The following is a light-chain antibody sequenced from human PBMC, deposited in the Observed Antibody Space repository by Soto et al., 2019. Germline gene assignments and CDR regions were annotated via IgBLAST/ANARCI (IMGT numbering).Light chain of an antibody. CDR3: CSYAGSYTYV. Sequence: QSALTQPRSVSGSPGQSVTISCTGTSTDVGGYDYVSWYQQHPGKAPKLMIYDVNKRPSGVPDRFSGSKSGNTASLTISGLQAEDEADYYCCSYAGSYTYVFGTGTKHTVL. V-gene: IGLV2-11*01. CDR2: DVN. CDR1: STDVGGYDY. J-gene: IGLJ1*01.